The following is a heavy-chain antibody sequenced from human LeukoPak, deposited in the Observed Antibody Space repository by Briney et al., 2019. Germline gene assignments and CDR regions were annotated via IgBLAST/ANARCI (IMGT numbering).Heavy chain of an antibody. CDR1: GGSISSYY. CDR3: ARELWSGYPIFDY. CDR2: IYYSGST. V-gene: IGHV4-59*12. D-gene: IGHD3-3*01. J-gene: IGHJ4*02. Sequence: SETLSLTCTVSGGSISSYYWSWNRQPPGKGLEWIGYIYYSGSTNYNPSLKSRVTISVDTSKNQFSLKLSSVTAADTAVYFCARELWSGYPIFDYWGQGTLVTVSS.